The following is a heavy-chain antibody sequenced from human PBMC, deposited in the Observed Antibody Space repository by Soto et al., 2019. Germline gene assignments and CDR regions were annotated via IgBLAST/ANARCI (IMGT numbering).Heavy chain of an antibody. V-gene: IGHV4-59*08. CDR1: GGSISSYY. CDR2: IYYSGST. Sequence: SETLSLTCTVSGGSISSYYWSWIRQPPGKGLEWIGYIYYSGSTNYNPSLKSRVTISVDTSKNQFSLKLSSVTAADTAVYYCARAPSGWYPVYFDYWGQGTLVTVSS. D-gene: IGHD6-19*01. CDR3: ARAPSGWYPVYFDY. J-gene: IGHJ4*02.